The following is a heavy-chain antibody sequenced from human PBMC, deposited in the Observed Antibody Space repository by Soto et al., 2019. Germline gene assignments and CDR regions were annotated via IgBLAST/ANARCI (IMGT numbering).Heavy chain of an antibody. CDR2: ITSNGGNT. D-gene: IGHD2-21*02. Sequence: EVQLVESGGGLVQPGGSLRLSCAASGFTFSTYNMHWVRQAPGKGLEYVSAITSNGGNTYYADSVKGRFTISRDNSKNTLTLQKGGVRAEDMAVDCCARAFDGGDYHFWGRGTLVTVSS. CDR3: ARAFDGGDYHF. CDR1: GFTFSTYN. V-gene: IGHV3-64*07. J-gene: IGHJ4*02.